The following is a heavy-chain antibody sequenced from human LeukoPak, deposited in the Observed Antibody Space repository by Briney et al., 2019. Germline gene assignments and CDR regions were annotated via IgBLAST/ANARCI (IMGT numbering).Heavy chain of an antibody. CDR1: GFTVSSNY. CDR2: IYSGGST. CDR3: AREAIYRGVSPRYYFDY. D-gene: IGHD3-10*01. J-gene: IGHJ4*02. Sequence: GGSLRLSCAASGFTVSSNYMSWVRQAPGKGLEWVSVIYSGGSTYYADSVKGRFTISRDNSKNTLYLQMNSLRAEDTAVYYCAREAIYRGVSPRYYFDYWGQGTLVTVSS. V-gene: IGHV3-53*01.